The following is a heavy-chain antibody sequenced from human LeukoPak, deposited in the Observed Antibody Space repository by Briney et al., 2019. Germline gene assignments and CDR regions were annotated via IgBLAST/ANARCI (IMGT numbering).Heavy chain of an antibody. Sequence: GGSLRLSCAASGFTFSSYSMNWVRQAPGKGLEWVSSISSSSSYIYYADSVKGRFTIPRDNAKNSLYLQMNSLRTEDTAVYYCARTGAHGAFDIWGQGTMVTVSS. V-gene: IGHV3-21*01. J-gene: IGHJ3*02. CDR2: ISSSSSYI. CDR3: ARTGAHGAFDI. D-gene: IGHD1-14*01. CDR1: GFTFSSYS.